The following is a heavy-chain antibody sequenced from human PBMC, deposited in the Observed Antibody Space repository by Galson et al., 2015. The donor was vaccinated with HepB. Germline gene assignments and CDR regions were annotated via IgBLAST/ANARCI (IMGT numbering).Heavy chain of an antibody. Sequence: SLRLSCAASGFTFSSYAMSWVRQAPGKGLEWVSATSGSGGSTYYADSVKGRFTISRDNSKNTLYLQMNSLRAEDTAVYYCAKEVGDGYNIFTKGEAFDIWGQGTMVTVSS. CDR3: AKEVGDGYNIFTKGEAFDI. D-gene: IGHD5-24*01. CDR1: GFTFSSYA. V-gene: IGHV3-23*01. J-gene: IGHJ3*02. CDR2: TSGSGGST.